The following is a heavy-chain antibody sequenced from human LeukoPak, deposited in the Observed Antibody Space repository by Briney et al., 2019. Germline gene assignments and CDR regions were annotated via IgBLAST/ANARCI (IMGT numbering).Heavy chain of an antibody. CDR3: ATDVRTTLDY. D-gene: IGHD3-10*01. CDR1: GGTFSSYA. J-gene: IGHJ4*02. V-gene: IGHV1-69*06. Sequence: SVKVSCKASGGTFSSYAISWVRQAPGQGLEWMGGIIPIFGTANYAQKFQGRVTMTEDTSTDTAYMELSSLRSEDTAVYYCATDVRTTLDYWGQGTLVTVSS. CDR2: IIPIFGTA.